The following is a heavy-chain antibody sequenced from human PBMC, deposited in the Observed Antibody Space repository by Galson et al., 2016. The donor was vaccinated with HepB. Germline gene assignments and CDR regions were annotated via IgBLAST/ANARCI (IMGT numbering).Heavy chain of an antibody. V-gene: IGHV4-39*01. CDR2: IYYSGST. CDR3: ARHVTDSITMMVVMMTDAFDM. J-gene: IGHJ3*02. CDR1: GDSISSSSNY. Sequence: SETLSLTCTVSGDSISSSSNYWGWIRQSPGKGLEWIGSIYYSGSTYYNPSLKSRLTISEDTSKNQFSLKLNSVAAADTAVYYCARHVTDSITMMVVMMTDAFDMWGQGTMVAVSS. D-gene: IGHD3-22*01.